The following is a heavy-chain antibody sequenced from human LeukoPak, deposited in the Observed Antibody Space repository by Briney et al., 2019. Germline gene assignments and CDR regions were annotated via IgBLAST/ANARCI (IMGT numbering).Heavy chain of an antibody. J-gene: IGHJ4*02. CDR3: ARGNYDILTGYYPHFDY. Sequence: SETLSLTCTVSGGSISSSSYYWGWIRQPPGKGLEWIGSIYYSGSTYYHPSLNSRVTISVDTSKNQFSPKLSSVTAADTAVYYCARGNYDILTGYYPHFDYWGQGTLVTVSS. CDR1: GGSISSSSYY. CDR2: IYYSGST. D-gene: IGHD3-9*01. V-gene: IGHV4-39*07.